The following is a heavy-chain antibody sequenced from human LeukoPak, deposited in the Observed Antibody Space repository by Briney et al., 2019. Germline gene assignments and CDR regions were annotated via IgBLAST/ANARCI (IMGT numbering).Heavy chain of an antibody. D-gene: IGHD6-19*01. Sequence: PGGSLRLSCAASGFTVSSNYMSWVRQAPGKGLEWVSVISDSGGSTYYADSVKGRFTISRDNSKNTLYLQMNSLRAEDTAVYYCAKAGSGWYRDYFDYWGQGTLVTVSS. J-gene: IGHJ4*02. V-gene: IGHV3-23*01. CDR1: GFTVSSNY. CDR3: AKAGSGWYRDYFDY. CDR2: ISDSGGST.